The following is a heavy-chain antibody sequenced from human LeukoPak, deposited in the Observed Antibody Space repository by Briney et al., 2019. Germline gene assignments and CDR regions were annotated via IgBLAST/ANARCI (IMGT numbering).Heavy chain of an antibody. D-gene: IGHD5-24*01. CDR1: GYTFTSYG. CDR3: ARDQEMATIFDY. CDR2: ISAYNGNT. Sequence: ASVKVSCKASGYTFTSYGISWLRQAPGQGLEWMGWISAYNGNTNYAQKLQGRVTMTTDTSTSTAYMELRSLRSDDTAVYYCARDQEMATIFDYWGQGTLVTVSS. V-gene: IGHV1-18*01. J-gene: IGHJ4*02.